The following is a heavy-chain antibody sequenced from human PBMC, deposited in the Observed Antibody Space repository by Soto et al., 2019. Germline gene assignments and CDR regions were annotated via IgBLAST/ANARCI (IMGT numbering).Heavy chain of an antibody. Sequence: QLQLQESGSGLVKPSQTLSLTCAVSGGSIRSGGYSWSWIRQPPGKGLEWIGYIYHSGITYYNPFLQSRVPISVDRSKNHFSLKLSSVSAADTAVYYCARVPDRWGQVTLVTVSS. CDR1: GGSIRSGGYS. CDR2: IYHSGIT. J-gene: IGHJ5*02. D-gene: IGHD2-2*01. CDR3: ARVPDR. V-gene: IGHV4-30-2*01.